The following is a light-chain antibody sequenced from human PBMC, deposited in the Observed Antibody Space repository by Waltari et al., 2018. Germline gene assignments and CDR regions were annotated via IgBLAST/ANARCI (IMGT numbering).Light chain of an antibody. J-gene: IGKJ1*01. CDR3: QQYNDWPPWT. CDR2: GAS. Sequence: EIVMTQSPATLSVSLGERATLSGRASLSVSSSLAWYQQKPGQAPRLLIYGASTRATGIPGRFSGSGSGTEFTLTISSLQSEDFAVYYCQQYNDWPPWTCGQGTKVEIK. CDR1: LSVSSS. V-gene: IGKV3-15*01.